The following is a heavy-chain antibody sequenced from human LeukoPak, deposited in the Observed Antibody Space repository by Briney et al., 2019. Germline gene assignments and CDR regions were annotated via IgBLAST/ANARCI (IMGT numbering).Heavy chain of an antibody. CDR1: GYTFTGYY. CDR3: ARTFRHYYDSSGYYSSDY. Sequence: GASVKVSCKASGYTFTGYYMHWVRQAPGQGLEWMGWINPNSGGTNYAQKFQGRVTMTRDTSISTAYMELSRLRSDDTAVYYCARTFRHYYDSSGYYSSDYWGQGTLVTVSS. D-gene: IGHD3-22*01. J-gene: IGHJ4*02. V-gene: IGHV1-2*02. CDR2: INPNSGGT.